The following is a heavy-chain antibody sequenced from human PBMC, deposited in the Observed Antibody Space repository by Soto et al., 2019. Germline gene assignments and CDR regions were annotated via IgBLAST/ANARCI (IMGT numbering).Heavy chain of an antibody. Sequence: QVQLVQSGGEVKKPGASVNISCKATGYTFISYSITWVRQAPGQGLEWMGWISTYNGKTKYAQSLQGRVTLTRDTSTTTAFMEIRGLRSDDTAIYYCAREGAHSTGWYDYFDQWGQGTLVAVSS. J-gene: IGHJ4*02. CDR1: GYTFISYS. CDR3: AREGAHSTGWYDYFDQ. V-gene: IGHV1-18*04. CDR2: ISTYNGKT. D-gene: IGHD6-13*01.